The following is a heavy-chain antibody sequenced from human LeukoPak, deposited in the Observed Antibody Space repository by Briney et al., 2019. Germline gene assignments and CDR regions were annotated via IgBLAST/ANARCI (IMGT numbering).Heavy chain of an antibody. D-gene: IGHD6-6*01. CDR1: GYTFTTYG. CDR3: ARDLVAARPGWFDP. CDR2: ISAYNGET. J-gene: IGHJ5*02. Sequence: ASVKVSCKGCGYTFTTYGIGGMRQAPGQGREWMEWISAYNGETKYAPKLQGRVTMTTETPTSTAYMELRSLRYDDTAVYYCARDLVAARPGWFDPWGQGTLVTVSS. V-gene: IGHV1-18*01.